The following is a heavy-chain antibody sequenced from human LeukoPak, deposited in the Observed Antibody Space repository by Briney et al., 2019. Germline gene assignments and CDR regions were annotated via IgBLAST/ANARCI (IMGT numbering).Heavy chain of an antibody. CDR3: ARRLITMVRGVITDYFDY. V-gene: IGHV5-51*01. J-gene: IGHJ4*02. Sequence: GESLKISCKGSGYSFSNYWIAWVRQMPGKGLEWMGIIYPGDSDTRYSPSFQGQVTISADKSISTAYLQWSSLKASDTAMYYCARRLITMVRGVITDYFDYWGQGTLVTVSS. CDR2: IYPGDSDT. D-gene: IGHD3-10*01. CDR1: GYSFSNYW.